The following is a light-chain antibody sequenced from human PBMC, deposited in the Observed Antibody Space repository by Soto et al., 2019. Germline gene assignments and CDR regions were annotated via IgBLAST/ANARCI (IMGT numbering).Light chain of an antibody. CDR1: SSDVGGYNY. Sequence: QSALTQPASVSGSPGQSITISSTGTSSDVGGYNYVSWYQQHPGKAPKLMIFEVNNRPSGVSNRFSGSKSGITASLTISGLQADDEADYYCSSYTSSSTLVFGGGTKLTVL. J-gene: IGLJ2*01. CDR3: SSYTSSSTLV. CDR2: EVN. V-gene: IGLV2-14*01.